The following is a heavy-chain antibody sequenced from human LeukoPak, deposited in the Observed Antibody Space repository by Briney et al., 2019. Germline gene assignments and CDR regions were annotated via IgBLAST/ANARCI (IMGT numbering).Heavy chain of an antibody. CDR3: VRVLAAGFRMDV. Sequence: PGGSLGLSCAASGFSFSDSYMTWIRQAPGKGLECVSYISDSATTTWYADSVKGRFTISRDNAKKSLYLQMNNVSAEDTAVYYCVRVLAAGFRMDVWGQGTTVTISS. D-gene: IGHD6-13*01. CDR2: ISDSATTT. CDR1: GFSFSDSY. V-gene: IGHV3-11*01. J-gene: IGHJ6*02.